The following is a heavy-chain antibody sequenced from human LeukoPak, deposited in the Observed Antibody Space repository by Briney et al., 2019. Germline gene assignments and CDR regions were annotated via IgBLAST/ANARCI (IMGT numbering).Heavy chain of an antibody. J-gene: IGHJ4*02. CDR2: IIPILGIA. V-gene: IGHV1-69*04. CDR3: ASTYYYGSGSYLFDY. D-gene: IGHD3-10*01. CDR1: GGTFSSYA. Sequence: SVKVSCTASGGTFSSYAISWVRQAPGQGLEWMGRIIPILGIANYAQKFQVRVTITADKSTSTAYMELSSLRSEDTAVYYCASTYYYGSGSYLFDYWGQGTLVTVSS.